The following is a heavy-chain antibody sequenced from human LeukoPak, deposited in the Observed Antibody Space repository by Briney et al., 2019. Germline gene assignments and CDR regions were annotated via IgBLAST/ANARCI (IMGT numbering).Heavy chain of an antibody. CDR3: AKRRVPVVAAYYMDV. Sequence: GGSLRLSCAASGFTFSSYWMSWVRQAPGRGLEWVANIKQDGSEKYYVDSVKGRFTISRDNAKNSLYLQMNSLRAEDTAVYYCAKRRVPVVAAYYMDVWGKGTTVTVSS. CDR2: IKQDGSEK. CDR1: GFTFSSYW. J-gene: IGHJ6*03. D-gene: IGHD3-22*01. V-gene: IGHV3-7*01.